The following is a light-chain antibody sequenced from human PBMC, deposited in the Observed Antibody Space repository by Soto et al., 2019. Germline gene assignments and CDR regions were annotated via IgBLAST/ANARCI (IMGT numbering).Light chain of an antibody. CDR3: QQYGSSGT. CDR2: GAS. J-gene: IGKJ1*01. CDR1: QGLSGSY. Sequence: IVLTQSPGTLSLSPGERATLSCGASQGLSGSYLAWYQQKPGQAPRLLIYGASSRATGIPDRFSGSGSGTDFTLNISRLEPEDFAVYYCQQYGSSGTFGQGTNVDIK. V-gene: IGKV3-20*01.